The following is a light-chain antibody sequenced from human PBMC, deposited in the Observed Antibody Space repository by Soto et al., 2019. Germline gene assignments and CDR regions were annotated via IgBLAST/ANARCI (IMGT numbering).Light chain of an antibody. CDR1: SSDVGAYTY. CDR3: SSFTTSRTVI. V-gene: IGLV2-14*01. J-gene: IGLJ2*01. Sequence: QSVLTQPASVSGSPGQSITISCTGTSSDVGAYTYVSWYQQHPGKAPKLIIYDISNRPSGVSNRFSGSKSGNTASLTISGLQAEDEADYYCSSFTTSRTVIFGGGTKLTVL. CDR2: DIS.